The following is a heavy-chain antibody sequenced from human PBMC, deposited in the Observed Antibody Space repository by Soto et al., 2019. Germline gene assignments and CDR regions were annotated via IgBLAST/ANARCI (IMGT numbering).Heavy chain of an antibody. CDR2: TSYDGSGK. J-gene: IGHJ1*01. D-gene: IGHD3-16*01. Sequence: QVQLVESGGGVVQPGTSLRVSCVGSGFTFRSYVIHWVRQAPGKGLEWVALTSYDGSGKYYGDSVRGRFTISRDNSRNTVDRQMDSLRLEDTALYYCARWGTTGGLDVWGQGTLVSVSS. CDR3: ARWGTTGGLDV. CDR1: GFTFRSYV. V-gene: IGHV3-30*19.